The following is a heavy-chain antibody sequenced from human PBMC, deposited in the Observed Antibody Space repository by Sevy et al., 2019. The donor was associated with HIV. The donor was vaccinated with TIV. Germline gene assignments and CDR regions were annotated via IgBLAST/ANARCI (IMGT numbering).Heavy chain of an antibody. D-gene: IGHD2-2*01. CDR2: INPNSDAK. V-gene: IGHV1-2*02. CDR3: AAGGSTRSMDMRFDY. J-gene: IGHJ4*01. CDR1: GYTFTDNF. Sequence: ASVKVSCKASGYTFTDNFVQWVRQAPGQGFEWMGWINPNSDAKRYAQKFQGRVTMTRDTSINTAYMELTSVTSDDTAIYYCAAGGSTRSMDMRFDYWGQGTLVTVSS.